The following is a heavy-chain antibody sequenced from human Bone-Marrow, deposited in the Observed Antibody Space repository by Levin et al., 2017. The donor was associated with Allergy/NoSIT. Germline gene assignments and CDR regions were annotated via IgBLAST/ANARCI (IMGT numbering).Heavy chain of an antibody. CDR1: GFPLNHYG. D-gene: IGHD2-21*01. CDR3: AKDVRSPILDY. Sequence: GGSLRLSCATSGFPLNHYGMHWVRQAPGKGLEWVAVISYDGSNRFYGDSVKGRFTISRDTSNNTLFLQMNSLRPDDTAVYYCAKDVRSPILDYWGQGTLVTVSS. J-gene: IGHJ4*02. V-gene: IGHV3-30*18. CDR2: ISYDGSNR.